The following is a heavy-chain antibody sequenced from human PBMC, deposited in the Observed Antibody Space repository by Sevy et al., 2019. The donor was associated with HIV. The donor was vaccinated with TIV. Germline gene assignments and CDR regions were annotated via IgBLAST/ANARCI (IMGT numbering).Heavy chain of an antibody. Sequence: GGSLRLSCAASGFTISPYAMSWVRQAPGKGLEWVSAISGNGGSTYNADSVEGRFTISRDNSKNTLYLEMNSLRVEDTAVYYCAKGDRSFYGLDVWGQGTTVTVSS. J-gene: IGHJ6*02. D-gene: IGHD3-22*01. CDR1: GFTISPYA. V-gene: IGHV3-23*01. CDR2: ISGNGGST. CDR3: AKGDRSFYGLDV.